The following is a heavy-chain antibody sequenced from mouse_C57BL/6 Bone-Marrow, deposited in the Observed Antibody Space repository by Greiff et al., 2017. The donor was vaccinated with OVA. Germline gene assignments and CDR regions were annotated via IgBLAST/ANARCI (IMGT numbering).Heavy chain of an antibody. CDR1: GYTFTSYW. D-gene: IGHD2-2*01. CDR3: ARGDGYDVGYYFDY. Sequence: QVQLQQPGAELVKPGASVKMSCKASGYTFTSYWITWVKQRPGQGLEWIGDIYPGSGSTNYNEKFKSKATLTVDTSSSTAYMQLSSLTSEDSAVYYCARGDGYDVGYYFDYWGQGTTLTVSS. V-gene: IGHV1-55*01. J-gene: IGHJ2*01. CDR2: IYPGSGST.